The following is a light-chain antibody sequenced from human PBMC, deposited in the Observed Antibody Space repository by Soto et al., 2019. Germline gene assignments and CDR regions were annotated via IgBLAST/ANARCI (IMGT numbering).Light chain of an antibody. Sequence: DIQMAQSPSSLSASLGDRVTITCRASENIRHYLNWYQQKPGKAPTLLIYAASTLQSGVPSRFSGSGSGADFTLTISSLQPEDFAVYYCHQYGSSPRTFGQGTKVEIK. J-gene: IGKJ1*01. CDR2: AAS. V-gene: IGKV1-39*01. CDR1: ENIRHY. CDR3: HQYGSSPRT.